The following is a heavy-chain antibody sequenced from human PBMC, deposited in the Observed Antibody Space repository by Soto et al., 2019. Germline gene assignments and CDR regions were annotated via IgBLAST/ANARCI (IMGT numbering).Heavy chain of an antibody. V-gene: IGHV3-23*01. Sequence: PGWSLRLSCATSVLTFINYAMRSVRQAPGGGLEWVSSMSGSSSTTYYADSVRGRFTISRDRSKDTLYLQMSSLRAEDTALYYCAKNQERELPRVIDFWGQGTLVTVSS. D-gene: IGHD1-7*01. J-gene: IGHJ4*02. CDR2: MSGSSSTT. CDR1: VLTFINYA. CDR3: AKNQERELPRVIDF.